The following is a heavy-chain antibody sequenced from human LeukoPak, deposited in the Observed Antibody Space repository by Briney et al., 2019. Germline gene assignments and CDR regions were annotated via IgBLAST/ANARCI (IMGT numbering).Heavy chain of an antibody. V-gene: IGHV3-33*01. Sequence: GRSLRLSCAASGFTFSSYGMHWVRQAPGKGLEWVAVIWYDGSNKYYADSVKGRFTISRDNSKSTLYLQMNSLRAEDTAVYYCARDFVSTSSGWFDPWGQGTLVTVSS. CDR1: GFTFSSYG. D-gene: IGHD2-2*01. CDR2: IWYDGSNK. J-gene: IGHJ5*02. CDR3: ARDFVSTSSGWFDP.